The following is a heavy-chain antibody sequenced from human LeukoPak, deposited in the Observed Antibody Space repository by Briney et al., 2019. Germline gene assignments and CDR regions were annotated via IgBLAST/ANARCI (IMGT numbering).Heavy chain of an antibody. V-gene: IGHV3-48*03. Sequence: GGSLRLSCAASGFTFSSYEMNWVRQAPGKGLEWVSYISSSGSTIYYADSVKGRFTISRDNAKNSLYLQMNSLRAEDTAVYYCAREGRDYGDYPPLPYGMDVWGQGTTVTVSS. CDR1: GFTFSSYE. CDR2: ISSSGSTI. J-gene: IGHJ6*02. D-gene: IGHD4-17*01. CDR3: AREGRDYGDYPPLPYGMDV.